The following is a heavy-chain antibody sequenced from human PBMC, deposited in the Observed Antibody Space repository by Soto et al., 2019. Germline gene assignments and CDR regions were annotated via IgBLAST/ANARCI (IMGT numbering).Heavy chain of an antibody. CDR1: GFTFSSYA. CDR2: ISYDGRKH. CDR3: AREAWSGYFHGGLGY. V-gene: IGHV3-30-3*01. J-gene: IGHJ4*02. D-gene: IGHD3-3*01. Sequence: QVPLVESGGGVVQPGRSLRLSCAASGFTFSSYAMHWVRPAPGKGLERVAVISYDGRKHYYADSVKGRFTISRDNSKNTLDRQLNSLRAEDTAVYYCAREAWSGYFHGGLGYWGQGTLVTVSS.